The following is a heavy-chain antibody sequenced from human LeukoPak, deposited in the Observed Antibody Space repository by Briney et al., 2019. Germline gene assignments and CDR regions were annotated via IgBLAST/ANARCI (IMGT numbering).Heavy chain of an antibody. CDR3: AIEHGSWSYRYYFFVDL. CDR2: VSYNGRT. D-gene: IGHD5-18*01. CDR1: GFTFSRYW. V-gene: IGHV4-59*01. J-gene: IGHJ6*03. Sequence: GSLTFSCAASGFTFSRYWMSWVRQAPGKGLEWIGHVSYNGRTNYNPSLKSRATISLGTSKSHFSLILTSMTPADTAIYYCAIEHGSWSYRYYFFVDLGGKGTTVTVSS.